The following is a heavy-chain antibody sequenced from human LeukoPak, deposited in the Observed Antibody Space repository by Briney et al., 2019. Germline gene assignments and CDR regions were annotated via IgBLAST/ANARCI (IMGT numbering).Heavy chain of an antibody. J-gene: IGHJ3*02. CDR1: GFTFSSYE. Sequence: GGSLRLSCAASGFTFSSYEMNWVRQAPGKGLEWVSYISSSGSTIYYADSVKGRFTISRDNSKNTLYLQMNSLRAEDTAVYYCAKDLVSGWPEGAFDIWGQGTMVTVSS. V-gene: IGHV3-48*03. D-gene: IGHD6-19*01. CDR3: AKDLVSGWPEGAFDI. CDR2: ISSSGSTI.